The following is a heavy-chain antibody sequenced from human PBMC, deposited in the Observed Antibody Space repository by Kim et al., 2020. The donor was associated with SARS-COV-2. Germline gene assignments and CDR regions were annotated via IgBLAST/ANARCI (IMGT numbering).Heavy chain of an antibody. CDR1: GGSFSGYY. Sequence: SETLSLTCAVYGGSFSGYYWSWIRQPPGKGLEWIGEINHSGSTNYNPSLKSRVTISVDTSKNQFSLKLSSVTAADTAVYYCARGRIWRLGVRNWFDPWGQGTLVTVSS. J-gene: IGHJ5*02. D-gene: IGHD3-10*01. CDR2: INHSGST. CDR3: ARGRIWRLGVRNWFDP. V-gene: IGHV4-34*01.